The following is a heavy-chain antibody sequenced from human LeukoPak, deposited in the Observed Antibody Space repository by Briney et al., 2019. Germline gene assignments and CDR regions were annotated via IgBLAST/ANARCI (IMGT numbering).Heavy chain of an antibody. CDR3: ARLPLDYGDYGGFEY. V-gene: IGHV4-59*08. CDR2: IYYTGST. CDR1: GGSISSYY. J-gene: IGHJ4*02. D-gene: IGHD4-23*01. Sequence: PSETLSLTCTVSGGSISSYYWSWIRQSPGKGLEWIGSIYYTGSTNYNPSLKSRVTISVDTSKNQFSLKLTSVTAADTAIYYCARLPLDYGDYGGFEYWGQGILVTVST.